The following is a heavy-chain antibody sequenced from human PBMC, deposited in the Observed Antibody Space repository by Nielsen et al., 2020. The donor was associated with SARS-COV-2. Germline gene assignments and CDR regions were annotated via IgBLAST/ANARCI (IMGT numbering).Heavy chain of an antibody. CDR2: IYYSGST. J-gene: IGHJ3*01. D-gene: IGHD5-12*01. Sequence: SETLSLTCTVSGGSISSYYWSWIRQPPGKGLEWIGYIYYSGSTNYNPSLKSRVTISVDTSKNQFSLKLSSVTAADTAVYYCGRSGYSGSAITSHLDSWGQGTVVTVSS. CDR3: GRSGYSGSAITSHLDS. CDR1: GGSISSYY. V-gene: IGHV4-59*01.